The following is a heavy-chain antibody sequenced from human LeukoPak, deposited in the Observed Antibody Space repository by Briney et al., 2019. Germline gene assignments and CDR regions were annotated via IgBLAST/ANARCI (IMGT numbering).Heavy chain of an antibody. CDR3: ARGISGSYYYVY. Sequence: ASVKVSCKASGYTFTSYDINWVRQATGQGLEWMGWMNPNSGNTGYAQKFQGRVTITRNTSISTAYMELSSLRSEDTAVYYCARGISGSYYYVYWGQGTLVTVSS. V-gene: IGHV1-8*03. CDR1: GYTFTSYD. J-gene: IGHJ4*02. CDR2: MNPNSGNT. D-gene: IGHD1-26*01.